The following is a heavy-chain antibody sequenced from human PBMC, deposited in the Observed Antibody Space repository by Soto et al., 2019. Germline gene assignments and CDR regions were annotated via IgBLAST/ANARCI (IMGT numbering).Heavy chain of an antibody. J-gene: IGHJ4*02. CDR2: IYYSGST. CDR1: GGSISSRSYY. CDR3: ASSIAARPTKYWIDY. D-gene: IGHD6-6*01. V-gene: IGHV4-39*01. Sequence: QLQLQESGPGLVKSSETLSLTCTVSGGSISSRSYYWGWIRQPPGKGLEWIGSIYYSGSTYYNPSLKSRVTIYIDTSKTQFSLTVRSVTAADTAVYYCASSIAARPTKYWIDYGGQGTLVTVSS.